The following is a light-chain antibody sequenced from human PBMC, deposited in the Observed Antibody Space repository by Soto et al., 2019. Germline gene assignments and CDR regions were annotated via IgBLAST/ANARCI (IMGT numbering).Light chain of an antibody. CDR3: MQPLQTPWT. J-gene: IGKJ1*01. Sequence: DIVMTQSPLSLRVTPGEPASISCRSSQSLLHSSGYNYLHWYLQKPGQSPQLLISLGSDRSSGVPDRFSGSGSGTDFTLNISRVEAKDVGVYYCMQPLQTPWTFGQGTKVEIK. V-gene: IGKV2-28*01. CDR2: LGS. CDR1: QSLLHSSGYNY.